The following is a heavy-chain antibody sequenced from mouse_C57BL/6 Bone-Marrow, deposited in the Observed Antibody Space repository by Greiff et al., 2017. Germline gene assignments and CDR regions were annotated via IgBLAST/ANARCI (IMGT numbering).Heavy chain of an antibody. CDR2: IDPENGDT. CDR1: GFTIKDDY. J-gene: IGHJ3*01. Sequence: EVQLQQSGAELVRPGASVKLSCTASGFTIKDDYMHWVKQRPEQGLEWIGWIDPENGDTEYASKFKGKATITAAPSSSTAYLQLSSLTSEDTAVYSCTTGGYYAYWGQGTLVTVSA. V-gene: IGHV14-4*01. CDR3: TTGGYYAY. D-gene: IGHD2-3*01.